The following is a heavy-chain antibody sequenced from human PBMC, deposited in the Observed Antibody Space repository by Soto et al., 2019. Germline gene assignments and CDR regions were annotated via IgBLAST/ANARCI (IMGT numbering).Heavy chain of an antibody. Sequence: GGSLRLSCAASGFTFSSYEMNWVRQAPGKGLEWVSYISSSGSTIYYADSVKGRFTISRDNAKNSLYLQMNSLRAEDTDVYYCARVAIPVTTTYYYMDVWGKGTTVTVSS. CDR3: ARVAIPVTTTYYYMDV. CDR1: GFTFSSYE. CDR2: ISSSGSTI. D-gene: IGHD4-4*01. V-gene: IGHV3-48*03. J-gene: IGHJ6*03.